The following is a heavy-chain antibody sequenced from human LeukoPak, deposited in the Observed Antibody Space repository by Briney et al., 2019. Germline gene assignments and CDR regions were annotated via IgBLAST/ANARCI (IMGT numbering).Heavy chain of an antibody. D-gene: IGHD3-10*01. CDR2: IYYSGST. J-gene: IGHJ4*02. CDR1: GGSISSSSYY. CDR3: AREHVLLWFGESNTYYDSSGYPPRDFDY. Sequence: SETLSLTCTVSGGSISSSSYYWGWIRQPPGKGLEWIGSIYYSGSTYYNPSLKSRVTISVDTSKNQFSLKLSSVTAADTAVYYCAREHVLLWFGESNTYYDSSGYPPRDFDYWGQGTLVTVSS. V-gene: IGHV4-39*07.